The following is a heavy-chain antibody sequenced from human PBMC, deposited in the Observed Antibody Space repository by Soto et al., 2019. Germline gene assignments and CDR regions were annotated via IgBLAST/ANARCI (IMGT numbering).Heavy chain of an antibody. J-gene: IGHJ3*02. Sequence: ASVKVSCKVSGYTLTELSMHWVRRAPGKGLEWMGGFDPEDGETIYAQKFQGRVTMTEDTSTDTAYMELSSLRSEDTAVYYCATALPSITMVRGVIIGAFDIWGQGTMVTVSS. CDR3: ATALPSITMVRGVIIGAFDI. V-gene: IGHV1-24*01. CDR2: FDPEDGET. CDR1: GYTLTELS. D-gene: IGHD3-10*01.